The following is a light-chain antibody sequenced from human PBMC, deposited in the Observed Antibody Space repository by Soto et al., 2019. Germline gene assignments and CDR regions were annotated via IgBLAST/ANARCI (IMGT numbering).Light chain of an antibody. V-gene: IGKV1-39*01. CDR1: QTLNNY. J-gene: IGKJ1*01. CDR2: ASS. Sequence: VQLPQSPSSLSASVGARVTITCRASQTLNNYLNWYQHKPGKAPKFLIFASSSLQTGVPSRFSGSASGTDFTLTIDNLQPEDFATYFCHQAYSFPWTFGQGTKVDI. CDR3: HQAYSFPWT.